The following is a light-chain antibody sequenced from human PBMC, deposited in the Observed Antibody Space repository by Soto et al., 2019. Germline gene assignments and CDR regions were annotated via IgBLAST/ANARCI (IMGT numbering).Light chain of an antibody. CDR3: QQYYSPPWT. CDR2: WAS. CDR1: QSVLFSSNNKNY. Sequence: DIVMTQSPDSLAVSLGERATINCKSSQSVLFSSNNKNYLAWYQQKPGQSPKLLIYWASTRESGVPDRFSGSGSGTDLTLTISSLQAADVAVYFCQQYYSPPWTFGPGTKVDIK. J-gene: IGKJ1*01. V-gene: IGKV4-1*01.